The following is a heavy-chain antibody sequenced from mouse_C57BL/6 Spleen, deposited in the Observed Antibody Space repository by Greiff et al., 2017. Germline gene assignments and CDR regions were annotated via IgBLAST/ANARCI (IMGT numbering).Heavy chain of an antibody. CDR1: GYAFSSYW. D-gene: IGHD2-2*01. J-gene: IGHJ2*01. CDR3: ARGGYDGAPFDY. CDR2: IYPGDGDT. Sequence: QVQLQQSGAELVKPGASVKISCKASGYAFSSYWMNWVKQRPGKGLEWIGQIYPGDGDTNYNGKFKGKATLTADKSSSTAYMQLSSLTSADSAVYFCARGGYDGAPFDYWGQGTTLTVSS. V-gene: IGHV1-80*01.